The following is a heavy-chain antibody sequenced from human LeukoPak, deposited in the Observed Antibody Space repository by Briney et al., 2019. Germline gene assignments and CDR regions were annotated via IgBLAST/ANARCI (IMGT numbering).Heavy chain of an antibody. CDR3: ARSNGDYYGSMENAFNS. CDR1: GGSISSSNW. V-gene: IGHV4-4*02. D-gene: IGHD3-22*01. Sequence: KPSETLSLTCGVSGGSISSSNWWSWVRQPPGKGLEWIGEIYHSGSTNYNPSLRSRVTISVDKSKNQFSLKLSSVTAADTAVYYCARSNGDYYGSMENAFNSLGQGTKVTVSS. J-gene: IGHJ3*02. CDR2: IYHSGST.